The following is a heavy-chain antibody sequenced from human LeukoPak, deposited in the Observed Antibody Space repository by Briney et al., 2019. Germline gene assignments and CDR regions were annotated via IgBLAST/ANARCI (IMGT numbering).Heavy chain of an antibody. J-gene: IGHJ6*03. D-gene: IGHD3-16*01. CDR3: ARVVSGLGYMDV. V-gene: IGHV3-9*01. CDR1: GFTFDDYA. CDR2: ISWNSGRI. Sequence: GRSLRLSCAASGFTFDDYAMHWVRQAPGKGLEWVSGISWNSGRIGYADSVKGRFTISRDNAKNSLYLQMNSLRAEDTAVYYCARVVSGLGYMDVWGKGTTVTISS.